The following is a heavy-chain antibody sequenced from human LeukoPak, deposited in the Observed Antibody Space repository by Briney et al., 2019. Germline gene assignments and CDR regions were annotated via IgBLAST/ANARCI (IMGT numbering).Heavy chain of an antibody. V-gene: IGHV4-31*03. CDR2: IYYSGST. CDR1: GGSISRGGYY. J-gene: IGHJ6*02. CDR3: ARSNYDFWSGYSYYYGMDV. D-gene: IGHD3-3*01. Sequence: PSESPSLTCTVSGGSISRGGYYWSSIRQHPGKGLGWVVYIYYSGSTYYNPSLKSRLTISVHTSKSQFSLKLSSVTAADTAVYYCARSNYDFWSGYSYYYGMDVWGQGTTVTVSS.